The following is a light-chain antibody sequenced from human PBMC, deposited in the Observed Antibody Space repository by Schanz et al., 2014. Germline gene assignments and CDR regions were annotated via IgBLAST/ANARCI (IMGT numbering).Light chain of an antibody. CDR1: SSDVGTFNY. CDR2: GVS. V-gene: IGLV2-14*01. J-gene: IGLJ2*01. CDR3: SSYTSSSTSVV. Sequence: QSALTQPRSVSGSPGQSVTISCTGTSSDVGTFNYVSWYQQSPGKAPKLMIYGVSNRPSGVSNRFSGSKSGNTASLTISGLQAEDEADYYCSSYTSSSTSVVFGGGTKLTVL.